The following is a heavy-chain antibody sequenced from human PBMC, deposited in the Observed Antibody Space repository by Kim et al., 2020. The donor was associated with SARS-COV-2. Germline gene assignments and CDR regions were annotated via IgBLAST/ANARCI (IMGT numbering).Heavy chain of an antibody. J-gene: IGHJ4*02. D-gene: IGHD3-22*01. V-gene: IGHV4-34*01. CDR2: INNSGST. CDR3: ARAGRTDLYITMIDY. Sequence: SETLSLTCAVYGGSFSGYYWSWIRQPPGKGLEWIGEINNSGSTNYNPSLKSRVTISVDTSKNQFSLKLSSVTAADTAVYYCARAGRTDLYITMIDYWGQGTLVTVSS. CDR1: GGSFSGYY.